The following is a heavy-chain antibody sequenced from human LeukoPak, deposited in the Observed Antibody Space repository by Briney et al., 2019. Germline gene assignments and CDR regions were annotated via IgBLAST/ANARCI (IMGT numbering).Heavy chain of an antibody. CDR1: GYTFTSYY. D-gene: IGHD6-13*01. Sequence: ASVKVSCKASGYTFTSYYMHWVRQAPGQGLEWMGIINPSGGSTSYAQRFQGRVTMTRDMSTSTVYMELSSLRSEDTAVYYCARDLHLREAAGTLSYYYYYMDVWGKGTTVTVSS. CDR2: INPSGGST. J-gene: IGHJ6*03. V-gene: IGHV1-46*01. CDR3: ARDLHLREAAGTLSYYYYYMDV.